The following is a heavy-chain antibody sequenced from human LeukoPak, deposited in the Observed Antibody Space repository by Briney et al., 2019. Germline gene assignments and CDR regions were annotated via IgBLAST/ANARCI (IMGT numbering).Heavy chain of an antibody. Sequence: PSETLSLTCAVSGYSITSSSWWGWIRQPPGKGLEWIGYIYHSGTTYYNPSLQSRVTMSVDTSKNQFSLKLSSVTAVDTAIYYCAKLIGTVSDWGQGTLVTVSS. D-gene: IGHD1-7*01. CDR1: GYSITSSSW. J-gene: IGHJ4*02. CDR2: IYHSGTT. V-gene: IGHV4-28*01. CDR3: AKLIGTVSD.